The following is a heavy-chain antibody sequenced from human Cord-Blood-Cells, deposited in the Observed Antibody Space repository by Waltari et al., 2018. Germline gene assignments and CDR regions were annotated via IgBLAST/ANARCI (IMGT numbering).Heavy chain of an antibody. J-gene: IGHJ3*02. CDR1: GFTFSSYW. V-gene: IGHV3-7*01. CDR2: IKQDGSEK. D-gene: IGHD1-26*01. CDR3: ARDRVGADAFDI. Sequence: EVQLVESGGGLVQPGGSLRLSCTASGFTFSSYWMRWVRQAPGKGLEWVANIKQDGSEKYYVDSVKGRFTISRDNAKNSLYLQMNSLRAEDTAVYYCARDRVGADAFDIWGQGTMVTVSS.